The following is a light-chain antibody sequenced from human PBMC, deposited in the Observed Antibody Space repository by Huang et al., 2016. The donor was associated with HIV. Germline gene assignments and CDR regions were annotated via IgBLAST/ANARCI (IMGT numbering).Light chain of an antibody. J-gene: IGKJ2*01. CDR3: QHYDSLPYA. CDR2: DAS. Sequence: DIQITQSPSSLSASVGDRVTITCQASQAITNYLNWYQQKPGKAPKLLIYDASNLESGVPSRFSGGGSGTHFTFTINSLQPEDIATYYCQHYDSLPYAFGQGTKLEMK. V-gene: IGKV1-33*01. CDR1: QAITNY.